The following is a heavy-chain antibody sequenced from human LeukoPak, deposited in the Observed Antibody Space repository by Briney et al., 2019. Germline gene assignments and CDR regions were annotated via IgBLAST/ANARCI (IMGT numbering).Heavy chain of an antibody. D-gene: IGHD6-6*01. Sequence: PGGSLRLSCAASGFTFGTYDMYWIRKAPGKGLECVSSISRGGAYTYYADSVKGRFTISRDDSRNTLYLQMNSLRAEDMALYYCVKDMYSSSTGPFDYWGQGTLVTVSS. V-gene: IGHV3-23*01. CDR2: ISRGGAYT. CDR3: VKDMYSSSTGPFDY. CDR1: GFTFGTYD. J-gene: IGHJ4*02.